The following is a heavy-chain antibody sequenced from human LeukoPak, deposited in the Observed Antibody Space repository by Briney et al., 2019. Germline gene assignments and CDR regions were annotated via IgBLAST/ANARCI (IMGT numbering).Heavy chain of an antibody. CDR3: ASVPAAAHRGYFDF. Sequence: PSQTLSLTCAVSGGSVTSGAYSCTWIRQPPGKGLEWIGYFYHSGSTYYNPSLKSRVTISVDRSKNQFSLKLGSVTAADTAVYYCASVPAAAHRGYFDFWGQGTLVTVSS. D-gene: IGHD6-13*01. V-gene: IGHV4-30-2*01. CDR1: GGSVTSGAYS. J-gene: IGHJ4*02. CDR2: FYHSGST.